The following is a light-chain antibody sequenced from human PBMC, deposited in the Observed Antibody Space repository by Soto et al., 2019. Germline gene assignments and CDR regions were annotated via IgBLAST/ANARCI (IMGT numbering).Light chain of an antibody. J-gene: IGLJ1*01. V-gene: IGLV1-40*01. Sequence: QSVLTQPPSVSGAPGQGVTISCTGGSSNFGAGYDVHWYQQLPGTAPKLLIHTNTNRPSGVPDRFSGSKSDTSASLAITGLQAEDEADYYCQSYDSSLSRYVFGTGTKVTVL. CDR2: TNT. CDR3: QSYDSSLSRYV. CDR1: SSNFGAGYD.